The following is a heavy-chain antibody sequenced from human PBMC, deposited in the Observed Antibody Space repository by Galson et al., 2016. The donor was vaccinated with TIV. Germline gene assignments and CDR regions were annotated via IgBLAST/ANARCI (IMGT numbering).Heavy chain of an antibody. D-gene: IGHD2-21*01. CDR2: IIWNGGIT. Sequence: SLRLSCAASGFTFNDYGMTWVRQAPGQGLEWVSDIIWNGGITDYADSVKGRFTISRDNAKNSLYLQMNSLRAEDTALYLCARHVTCGGDCYYFDRWSQGTLVTVSS. CDR1: GFTFNDYG. J-gene: IGHJ4*02. CDR3: ARHVTCGGDCYYFDR. V-gene: IGHV3-20*01.